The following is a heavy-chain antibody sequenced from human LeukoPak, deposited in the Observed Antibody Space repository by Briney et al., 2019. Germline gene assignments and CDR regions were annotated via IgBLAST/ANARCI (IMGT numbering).Heavy chain of an antibody. CDR3: AMKQLLHSDY. D-gene: IGHD6-6*01. V-gene: IGHV4-39*01. CDR2: IYYSGST. CDR1: GGSISRSSYY. Sequence: YPSETLSLTCTVSGGSISRSSYYWGWIRQPPGKGLEWIGSIYYSGSTYYNPSLKSRVTTSVDTSKNQFSLKLSSVTAADTAVYYCAMKQLLHSDYWGQGTLVTVSS. J-gene: IGHJ4*02.